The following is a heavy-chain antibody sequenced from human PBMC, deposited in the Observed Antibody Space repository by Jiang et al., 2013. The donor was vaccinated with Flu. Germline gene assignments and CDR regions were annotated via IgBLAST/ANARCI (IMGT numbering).Heavy chain of an antibody. Sequence: GPGLVKPSETLSLTCTVSGGSISGYYWSWIRQPPGKGLEWIGYIYYSGTTNYNPSLKSRVTISVDTSKNQFSLKLSSVTAADTAVYYCARGYYDSSGYSNPFDYWGQGTLVTVSS. CDR3: ARGYYDSSGYSNPFDY. CDR1: GGSISGYY. CDR2: IYYSGTT. V-gene: IGHV4-59*01. J-gene: IGHJ4*02. D-gene: IGHD3-22*01.